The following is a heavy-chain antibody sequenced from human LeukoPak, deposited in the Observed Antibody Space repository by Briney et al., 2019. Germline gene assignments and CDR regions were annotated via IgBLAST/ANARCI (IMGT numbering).Heavy chain of an antibody. CDR2: INAGNGKT. CDR1: GFTFSHHA. Sequence: ASVKVSCKASGFTFSHHAMNWVRQAPGQRLEWMGWINAGNGKTKYSQKFQDRVTITRDTSASTAYMELNSLRSEDTAVYYCARGVRSSHNKEYFFDYWGQGTLVTVSS. D-gene: IGHD6-19*01. J-gene: IGHJ4*02. CDR3: ARGVRSSHNKEYFFDY. V-gene: IGHV1-3*01.